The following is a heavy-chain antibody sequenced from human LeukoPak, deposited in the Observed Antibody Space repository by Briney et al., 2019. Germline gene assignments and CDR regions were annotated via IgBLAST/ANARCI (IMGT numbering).Heavy chain of an antibody. CDR1: GGSFSGYY. CDR3: ARGLLWFRWFDP. D-gene: IGHD3-10*01. CDR2: INHSGST. V-gene: IGHV4-34*01. J-gene: IGHJ5*02. Sequence: SETLSLTCAVYGGSFSGYYWSWIRQPPGKGLEWIGEINHSGSTNYNPSLESRVTISVDTSKNQFSLKLSSVTAADTAVYYCARGLLWFRWFDPWGQGTLVTVSS.